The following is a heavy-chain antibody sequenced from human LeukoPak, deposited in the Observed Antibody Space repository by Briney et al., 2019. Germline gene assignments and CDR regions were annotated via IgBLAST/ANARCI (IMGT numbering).Heavy chain of an antibody. J-gene: IGHJ4*02. CDR3: ATQRLDPAVRRGYYFDY. D-gene: IGHD3-10*01. Sequence: GGSLRLSCAASGFTFSSYALSWVRQAPGKGLEWFSVISGSGGSTYYADSVKGRFTISRDNSKNTLYLQMNSLRAEDTAVYYCATQRLDPAVRRGYYFDYWGQGTVVTVSS. V-gene: IGHV3-23*01. CDR2: ISGSGGST. CDR1: GFTFSSYA.